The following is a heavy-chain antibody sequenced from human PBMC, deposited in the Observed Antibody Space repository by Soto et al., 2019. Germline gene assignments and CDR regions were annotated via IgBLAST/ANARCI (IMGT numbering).Heavy chain of an antibody. Sequence: ASVKVSCKASGYTFTGYYMHWVRQAPGQGLEWRGWINPNSGGTNYAQKFQGWVTMTRDTSISTAYMELSRLRSDDTAVYYCARARSNGVVIRDCDAFDIWGQGTMVTVSS. V-gene: IGHV1-2*04. CDR1: GYTFTGYY. J-gene: IGHJ3*02. D-gene: IGHD3-3*01. CDR2: INPNSGGT. CDR3: ARARSNGVVIRDCDAFDI.